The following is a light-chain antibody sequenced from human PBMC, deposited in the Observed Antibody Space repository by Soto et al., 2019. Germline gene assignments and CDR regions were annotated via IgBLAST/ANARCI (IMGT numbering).Light chain of an antibody. Sequence: QFVLTQPRSVSGSPGQSVTISCTGTDSNIGFYNFVSWYQQHPDKAPHLVIYDVNKRPSGVPDRFSGSKSGNTASLTISGLQADDEADYYCCSYAGTYTYVFGIGTKVTVL. J-gene: IGLJ1*01. CDR2: DVN. CDR3: CSYAGTYTYV. CDR1: DSNIGFYNF. V-gene: IGLV2-11*01.